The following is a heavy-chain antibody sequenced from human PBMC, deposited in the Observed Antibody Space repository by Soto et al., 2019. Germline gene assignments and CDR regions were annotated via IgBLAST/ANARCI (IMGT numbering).Heavy chain of an antibody. J-gene: IGHJ6*02. Sequence: QVQLQESGPGLVRPSETLSLTCTVSGGSVSTGSYHWSWLRQPPGKGLEWIGYIFFTGSTHYNPSLKNRVTISVDTSKNQFSLTVTSVTAVDTAVYYCARDGHGMDVWGQGTTVTVSS. CDR2: IFFTGST. CDR1: GGSVSTGSYH. CDR3: ARDGHGMDV. V-gene: IGHV4-61*01.